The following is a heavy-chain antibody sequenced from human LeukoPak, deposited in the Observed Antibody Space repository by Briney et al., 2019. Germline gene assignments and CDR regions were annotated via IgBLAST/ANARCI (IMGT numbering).Heavy chain of an antibody. D-gene: IGHD3-22*01. CDR2: IYPGDSDT. V-gene: IGHV5-51*01. J-gene: IGHJ3*02. Sequence: GESLKISCKGSGYSFTSYWIGWVRQMPGKGLEWMGIIYPGDSDTRYSPSFQGQVTISADKSISTAYLQWSSLKASDTAMYYCARPQPPYYYDSSDDAFDIWGQGTMVTVSS. CDR3: ARPQPPYYYDSSDDAFDI. CDR1: GYSFTSYW.